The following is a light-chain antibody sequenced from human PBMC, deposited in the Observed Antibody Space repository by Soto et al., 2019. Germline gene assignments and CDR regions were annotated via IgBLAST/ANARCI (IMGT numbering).Light chain of an antibody. CDR2: DAS. V-gene: IGKV1-17*01. CDR3: QQSNSYFRT. CDR1: QGVKTD. J-gene: IGKJ1*01. Sequence: DIQMTQSPSSVSASVGGRRTIACRARQGVKTDLGWYQQKPGKAPKLLIYDASTLESGVTSRFSGSGSGTEFTLTISSLQPDDIATYYCQQSNSYFRTFGHLTQV.